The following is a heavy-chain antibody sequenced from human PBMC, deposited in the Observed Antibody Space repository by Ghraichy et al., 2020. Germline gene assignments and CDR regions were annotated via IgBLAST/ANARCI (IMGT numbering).Heavy chain of an antibody. D-gene: IGHD3-10*01. V-gene: IGHV3-23*01. CDR3: AKGGKRGVRADLYYYYGMDV. CDR2: ISGSGGST. J-gene: IGHJ6*02. CDR1: GFTFSSYA. Sequence: GGSLRLSCAASGFTFSSYAMSWVRQAPGKGLEWVSAISGSGGSTYYADSVKGRFTISRDNSKNTLYLQMNSLRAEDTAVYYCAKGGKRGVRADLYYYYGMDVWGQGTTVTVSS.